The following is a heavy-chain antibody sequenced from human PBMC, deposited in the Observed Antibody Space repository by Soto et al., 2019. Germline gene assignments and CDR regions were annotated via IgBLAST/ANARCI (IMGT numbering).Heavy chain of an antibody. CDR2: INHSGST. CDR1: GDSISNSNYY. V-gene: IGHV4-39*07. J-gene: IGHJ6*02. D-gene: IGHD3-10*01. CDR3: ARGPLWFGELLFRRYYYYGMDV. Sequence: PSETLSLPCTVSGDSISNSNYYWSWIRQPPGKGLEWIGEINHSGSTNYNPSLKSRVTISVDTSKNQFSLKLSSVTAADTAVYYCARGPLWFGELLFRRYYYYGMDVWGQGTTVTVSS.